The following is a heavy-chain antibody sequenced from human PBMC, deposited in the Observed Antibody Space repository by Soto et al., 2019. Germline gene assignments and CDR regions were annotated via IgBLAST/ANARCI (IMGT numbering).Heavy chain of an antibody. CDR1: GYTFTSYY. Sequence: ASVKVSCKASGYTFTSYYMHWVRQAPGQGLEWMGMIYPNGGTTDYAQKFQGRVTMTSDTSTTTVYMELSSPTADDRAVYYCVRDNSGFDYWGQGTAVTVSS. J-gene: IGHJ4*02. CDR2: IYPNGGTT. D-gene: IGHD6-13*01. CDR3: VRDNSGFDY. V-gene: IGHV1-46*03.